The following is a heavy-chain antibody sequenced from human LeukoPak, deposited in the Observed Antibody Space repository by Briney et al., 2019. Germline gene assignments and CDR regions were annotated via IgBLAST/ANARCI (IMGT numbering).Heavy chain of an antibody. D-gene: IGHD3-10*02. CDR3: AELGITMIGGV. Sequence: PGGSLRLSCAASGFTFNYYNMNWVRQAPGKALEWVSSITSSGAYIFYADSVKGRFTISRDNAKNSLYLQMNSLRAEDTAVYYCAELGITMIGGVWGKGTTVTISS. V-gene: IGHV3-21*01. CDR2: ITSSGAYI. CDR1: GFTFNYYN. J-gene: IGHJ6*04.